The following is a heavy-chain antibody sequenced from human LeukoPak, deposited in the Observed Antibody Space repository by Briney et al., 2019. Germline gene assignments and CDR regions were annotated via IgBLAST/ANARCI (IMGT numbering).Heavy chain of an antibody. V-gene: IGHV4-34*01. J-gene: IGHJ6*02. CDR1: GGSFSGYY. CDR3: ARVRGYCSSTSCYTRNYYYYGMDV. Sequence: SETLSLTCAVYGGSFSGYYWSWIRQPTGKGLEWIGEINHSGSTNYNPSLKSRVTISVDTSKNQFSLKLSSVTAADTAVYYCARVRGYCSSTSCYTRNYYYYGMDVWGQGTTVTVSS. D-gene: IGHD2-2*02. CDR2: INHSGST.